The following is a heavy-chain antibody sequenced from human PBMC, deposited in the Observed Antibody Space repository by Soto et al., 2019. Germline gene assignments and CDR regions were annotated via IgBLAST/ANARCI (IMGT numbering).Heavy chain of an antibody. V-gene: IGHV3-23*01. CDR2: ISGSGGST. J-gene: IGHJ4*02. Sequence: EVQLLESGGGLVQPGGSLRLSCAASGFTFSSYAMSWVRQAPGKGLEWVSAISGSGGSTYYADSVKGRFTISRDNSKNTLYLKMNSLRAEDTAVYYCAKHGPPRNYYSGKVFDYWGQGTLVTVSS. CDR1: GFTFSSYA. CDR3: AKHGPPRNYYSGKVFDY. D-gene: IGHD6-19*01.